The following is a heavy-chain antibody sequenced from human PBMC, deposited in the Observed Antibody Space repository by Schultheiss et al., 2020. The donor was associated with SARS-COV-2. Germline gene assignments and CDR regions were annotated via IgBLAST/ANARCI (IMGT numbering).Heavy chain of an antibody. CDR3: ARNRGLFAQQLVLDFDY. D-gene: IGHD6-13*01. CDR2: IYYSGST. V-gene: IGHV4-59*12. Sequence: SETLSLTCTVSGDSISSYYWSWIRQPPGKGLEWIGYIYYSGSTNYNPSLKSRVTISVDTSKNQFSLKLSSVTAADTAVYYCARNRGLFAQQLVLDFDYWGQGTLVTVSS. CDR1: GDSISSYY. J-gene: IGHJ4*02.